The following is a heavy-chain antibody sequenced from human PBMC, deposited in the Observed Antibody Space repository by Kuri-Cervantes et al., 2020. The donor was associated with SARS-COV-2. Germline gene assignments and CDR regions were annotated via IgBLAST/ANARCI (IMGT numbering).Heavy chain of an antibody. D-gene: IGHD6-19*01. V-gene: IGHV1-69*02. CDR2: IIPILGIA. CDR1: GGTFSSYT. J-gene: IGHJ6*02. Sequence: SVKVSCKASGGTFSSYTISWVRQAPGQGLEWMGRIIPILGIANYAQKFQGRVTITADKSTSTAYMELSSLRSEDTAVYYCARQYSSGWLYYYYGMDVWGQGTTVTVSS. CDR3: ARQYSSGWLYYYYGMDV.